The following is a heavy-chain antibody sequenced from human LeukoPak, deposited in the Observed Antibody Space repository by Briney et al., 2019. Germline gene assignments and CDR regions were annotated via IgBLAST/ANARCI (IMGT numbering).Heavy chain of an antibody. CDR1: GGSISSYY. V-gene: IGHV4-59*01. Sequence: SETLSLTCTVSGGSISSYYWSWIRQPPGKGLEWIGYIYYSGSTNYNPSLKSRVTISVDTSKNQFSLKLSSVTAADTAVYYCARDRNYWDYWGQGTLVTVSS. D-gene: IGHD1-1*01. CDR3: ARDRNYWDY. J-gene: IGHJ4*02. CDR2: IYYSGST.